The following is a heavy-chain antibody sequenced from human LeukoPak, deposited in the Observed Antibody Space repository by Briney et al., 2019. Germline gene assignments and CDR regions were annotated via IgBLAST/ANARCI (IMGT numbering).Heavy chain of an antibody. CDR2: IYHSGTT. CDR3: ARSDGYGLVGI. Sequence: SETLSLTCTVPGYSISSGYYWGWIRQPPGKGLEWIGSIYHSGTTYYNPSLKSRVTISVDTSKNQFSLKLSSVTAADTAVYYCARSDGYGLVGIWGQGTMVTVSS. V-gene: IGHV4-38-2*02. D-gene: IGHD3-10*01. CDR1: GYSISSGYY. J-gene: IGHJ3*02.